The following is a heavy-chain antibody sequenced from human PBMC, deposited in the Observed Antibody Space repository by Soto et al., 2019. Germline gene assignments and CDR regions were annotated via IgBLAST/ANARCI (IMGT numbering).Heavy chain of an antibody. J-gene: IGHJ4*02. CDR2: ISYDGSNK. V-gene: IGHV3-30*18. CDR1: GFTFSSYG. D-gene: IGHD5-18*01. Sequence: QVQLVESGGGVVQPGRSLRLSCAASGFTFSSYGMHWVRQAPGKGLEWVAVISYDGSNKYYADSVKGRFTISRDNSKNTLYLQMNSLRAEDTAVYYCAKDRYSYGLDYWGQGTLVTVSS. CDR3: AKDRYSYGLDY.